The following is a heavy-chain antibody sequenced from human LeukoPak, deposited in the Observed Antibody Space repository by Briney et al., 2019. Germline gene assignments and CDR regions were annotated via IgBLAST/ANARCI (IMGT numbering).Heavy chain of an antibody. Sequence: SETLSLTCAVYGGSFSGYYWSWIRQPPGKGLEWIGEINHSGSTNYNPSLKSRVTISVDTSKNQFSLKLSSVTAADTAVYYCARTFGYWDAFDPWGQGTLVTVSS. CDR3: ARTFGYWDAFDP. CDR2: INHSGST. D-gene: IGHD2/OR15-2a*01. J-gene: IGHJ5*02. V-gene: IGHV4-34*01. CDR1: GGSFSGYY.